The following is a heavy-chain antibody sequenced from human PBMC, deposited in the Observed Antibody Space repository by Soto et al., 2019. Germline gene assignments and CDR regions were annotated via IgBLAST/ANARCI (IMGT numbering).Heavy chain of an antibody. CDR2: IGSSGSTI. CDR1: VFTFSDYY. D-gene: IGHD6-19*01. J-gene: IGHJ4*02. CDR3: ARAGGSGWSLDF. Sequence: QVYLVESGGGLVKPGGSLRLSCEASVFTFSDYYMTWIRQAPGKGLEWVAHIGSSGSTINHADSVKGRFTISRDNAKNSLYLQMNSRRDDDTAVYYCARAGGSGWSLDFWGQGTLVTVSS. V-gene: IGHV3-11*01.